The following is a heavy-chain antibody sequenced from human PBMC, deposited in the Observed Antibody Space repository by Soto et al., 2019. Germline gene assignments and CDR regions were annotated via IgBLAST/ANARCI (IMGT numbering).Heavy chain of an antibody. J-gene: IGHJ6*02. CDR3: AREGALLYGGNPDYYYTVGV. CDR1: RDSIISGDYY. CDR2: IYYSGDT. Sequence: PSATLSLTCTVSRDSIISGDYYWSWIRQTPGKGLEWIGYIYYSGDTNYNPSLKSQVIISVDTSKNKLSLKLSSVTAADTALFYFAREGALLYGGNPDYYYTVGVWGQGTTVT. V-gene: IGHV4-30-4*01. D-gene: IGHD4-17*01.